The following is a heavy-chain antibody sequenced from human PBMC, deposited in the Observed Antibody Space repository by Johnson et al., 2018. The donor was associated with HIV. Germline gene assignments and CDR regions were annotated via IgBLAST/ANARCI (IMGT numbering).Heavy chain of an antibody. CDR1: GFTFSNYG. V-gene: IGHV3-30*18. J-gene: IGHJ3*02. CDR3: AKDYYYDSSGYYYEGRSDAFDI. Sequence: QVQLVESGGGVVQPGRSLRLSCAASGFTFSNYGMAWVRQAPGKGLEWVTVISFAGVKKYYADSVKGRFTISRDNSKGTLYLQMDGLRPEDTALYYCAKDYYYDSSGYYYEGRSDAFDIWGQGTMVTVSS. D-gene: IGHD3-22*01. CDR2: ISFAGVKK.